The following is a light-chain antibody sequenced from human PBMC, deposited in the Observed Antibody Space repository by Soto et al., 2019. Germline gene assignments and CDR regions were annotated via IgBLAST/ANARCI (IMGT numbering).Light chain of an antibody. Sequence: QSALTQPASVSGSPGQAITISCTGTSSDDGSYSLVSWYQQHPGKTPNLMIYEGSKRPSGVSNRFSGSKSGNTASLTISGLQAEDEADYYCSSYTSSSTSWVFGGGTKLTVL. CDR2: EGS. CDR1: SSDDGSYSL. J-gene: IGLJ3*02. V-gene: IGLV2-14*02. CDR3: SSYTSSSTSWV.